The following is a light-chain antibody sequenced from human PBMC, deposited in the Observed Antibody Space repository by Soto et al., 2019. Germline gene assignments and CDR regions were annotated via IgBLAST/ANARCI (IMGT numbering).Light chain of an antibody. V-gene: IGLV2-8*01. CDR3: SSFAGSHYV. CDR1: SSDVGGYNY. J-gene: IGLJ1*01. Sequence: QSALTQPPSASGSPGQSVTISCTGTSSDVGGYNYVSWYQQHPGKAPKLMIYEVSKRPSGVPDRFSGSKSGNTASLTVSGLQAEDEADYFCSSFAGSHYVFGAGTKVTV. CDR2: EVS.